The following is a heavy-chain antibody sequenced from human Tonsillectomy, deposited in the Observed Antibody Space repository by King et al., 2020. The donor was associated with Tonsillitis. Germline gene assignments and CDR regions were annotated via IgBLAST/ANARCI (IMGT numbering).Heavy chain of an antibody. J-gene: IGHJ4*02. CDR2: IYYNWST. Sequence: VQLQESGPGLLKPSETLSLTCPVSGRSLSSYYWSWIRQPPGKGLEWIGCIYYNWSTNYNPPLKSRVTISVDTSKNPISLKLSSVTAADTALYYCAAQTYYDFWSGYNFDYWGQGTLVTVSS. CDR3: AAQTYYDFWSGYNFDY. V-gene: IGHV4-59*01. CDR1: GRSLSSYY. D-gene: IGHD3-3*01.